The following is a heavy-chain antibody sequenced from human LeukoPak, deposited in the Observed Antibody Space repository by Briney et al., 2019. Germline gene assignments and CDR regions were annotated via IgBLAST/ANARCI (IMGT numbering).Heavy chain of an antibody. CDR1: GGSFSGYY. J-gene: IGHJ5*01. CDR3: ARGIEIAAAWFDY. Sequence: PSETLSLTCAVYGGSFSGYYWSWISQPPGKGLEWIGEINHSGSTNYNPSLKSRVTISVDTSKNQFSLKLSSVTAADTAVYYCARGIEIAAAWFDYWGQGTLVTVSS. CDR2: INHSGST. D-gene: IGHD6-13*01. V-gene: IGHV4-34*01.